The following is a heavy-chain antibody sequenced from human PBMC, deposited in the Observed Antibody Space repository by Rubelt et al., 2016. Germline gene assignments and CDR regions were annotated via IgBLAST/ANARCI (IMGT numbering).Heavy chain of an antibody. D-gene: IGHD3-16*01. CDR2: MFHSGTT. CDR1: GYSIRSNYY. CDR3: ARKVGGSGGLDY. V-gene: IGHV4-38-2*02. J-gene: IGHJ4*02. Sequence: QVQLQESGPGLVKPSETLSLTCTVSGYSIRSNYYWGWIRQPPGKGLEWIWSMFHSGTTYYNPSLKSRVTISVDTSKSHFSRRLGSVAAAETAVYYCARKVGGSGGLDYWGQGTLVTVSS.